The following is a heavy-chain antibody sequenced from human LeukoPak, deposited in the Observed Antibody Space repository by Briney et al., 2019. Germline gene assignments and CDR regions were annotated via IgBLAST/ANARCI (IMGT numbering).Heavy chain of an antibody. CDR1: GFTFDDYA. CDR2: ISWNSGSI. D-gene: IGHD4-23*01. Sequence: GGSLRLSCAASGFTFDDYAMHWVRQAPGKGLEWVSGISWNSGSIGHADSVKGRFTISRDNAKNSLYLQMNSLRAEDTALYYCAKDEGYGGNFVDYWGQGTLVTVSS. J-gene: IGHJ4*02. V-gene: IGHV3-9*01. CDR3: AKDEGYGGNFVDY.